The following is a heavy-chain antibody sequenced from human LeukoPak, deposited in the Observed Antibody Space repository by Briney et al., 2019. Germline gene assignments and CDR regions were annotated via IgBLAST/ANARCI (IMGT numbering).Heavy chain of an antibody. D-gene: IGHD2-2*01. CDR2: IYSGGTT. V-gene: IGHV3-66*02. Sequence: GGSLRLSCAASGFTVSSNFMNWVRQAPGKGLEWVSVIYSGGTTYYADSVKGRFTVSRDNSKNTLYLQMNSLRAEDTAVYYCARDAGCSTTSCRPGYFDHWGQGTLVTVSS. J-gene: IGHJ4*02. CDR3: ARDAGCSTTSCRPGYFDH. CDR1: GFTVSSNF.